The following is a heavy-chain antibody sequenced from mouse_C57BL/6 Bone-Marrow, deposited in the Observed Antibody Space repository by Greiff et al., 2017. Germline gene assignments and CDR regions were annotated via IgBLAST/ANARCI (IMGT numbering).Heavy chain of an antibody. CDR3: ARPYYYGSRVDY. J-gene: IGHJ4*01. CDR2: ISSGSSTI. V-gene: IGHV5-17*01. CDR1: GFTFSDYG. D-gene: IGHD1-1*01. Sequence: EVKLVESGGGLVKPGGSLKLSCAASGFTFSDYGMHWVRQAPEKGLEWVAYISSGSSTIYYADTVKGRFTISRDNAKNTLFLQMTSLTSEDTAMYYCARPYYYGSRVDYWGQGTSVTVSS.